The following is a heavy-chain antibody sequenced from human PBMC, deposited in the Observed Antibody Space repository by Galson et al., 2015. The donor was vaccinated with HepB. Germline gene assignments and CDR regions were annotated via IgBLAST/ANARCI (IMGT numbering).Heavy chain of an antibody. Sequence: SLRLSCAASGFTFSSYSMNWVRQAPGKGLEWVSSITRSSSYIYYADSVKGRLTISRGNAQNSLYLQMNSLRADDTAVYYCARDGSGDYSGGYYYNMDVWGKGTTVTVSS. D-gene: IGHD4-17*01. J-gene: IGHJ6*03. CDR1: GFTFSSYS. V-gene: IGHV3-21*01. CDR3: ARDGSGDYSGGYYYNMDV. CDR2: ITRSSSYI.